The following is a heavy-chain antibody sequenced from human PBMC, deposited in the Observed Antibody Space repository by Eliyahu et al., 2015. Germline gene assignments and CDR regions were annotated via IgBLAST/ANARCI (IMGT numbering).Heavy chain of an antibody. CDR1: GGSISSGNYY. CDR2: TYYSGST. Sequence: QVQLQESGPGLVKPSQTLSLTCTVSGGSISSGNYYWSWIRQPPGKGLEWIGYTYYSGSTYYNPSLKSRVTISVDTSKNQFSLKLSSVTAADTAVYFCAREIIAAAAWDYWGQGTLVTVSS. D-gene: IGHD6-13*01. V-gene: IGHV4-30-4*01. CDR3: AREIIAAAAWDY. J-gene: IGHJ4*02.